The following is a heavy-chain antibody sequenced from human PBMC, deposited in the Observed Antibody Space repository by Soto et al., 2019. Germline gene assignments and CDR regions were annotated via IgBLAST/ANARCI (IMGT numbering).Heavy chain of an antibody. CDR2: ISGSGGST. CDR1: GFTFSTYA. Sequence: EVQLLESGGGLVQPGGSLRLSCEASGFTFSTYAMSWVRQAPGKGLEWVSGISGSGGSTYYADSVKGRFTISRDKSKSMLYLQMNGLRADDTAVYFCAKGQPATVTYFDSWGQGTLVTVSS. J-gene: IGHJ4*02. CDR3: AKGQPATVTYFDS. V-gene: IGHV3-23*01. D-gene: IGHD1-1*01.